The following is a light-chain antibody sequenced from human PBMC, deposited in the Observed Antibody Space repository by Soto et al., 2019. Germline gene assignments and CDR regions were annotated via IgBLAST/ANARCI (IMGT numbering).Light chain of an antibody. CDR2: GNS. CDR1: SSNIGAGYD. CDR3: QSYDSSLSAFYV. V-gene: IGLV1-40*01. J-gene: IGLJ1*01. Sequence: QSVLTQPPSVSGAPGQRVTISCTGSSSNIGAGYDVHWYQQLPGTAPKLLIYGNSNRPSGVPYRFSGSKSGTSASLAITGLQAEDEADYYCQSYDSSLSAFYVFGTGTKLTVL.